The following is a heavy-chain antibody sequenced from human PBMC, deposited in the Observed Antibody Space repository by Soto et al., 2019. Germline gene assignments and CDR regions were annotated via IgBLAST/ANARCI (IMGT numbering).Heavy chain of an antibody. CDR3: AIDQEQWLERPPDY. D-gene: IGHD6-19*01. J-gene: IGHJ4*02. V-gene: IGHV3-30*03. Sequence: QVQLVESGGGVFQPGRSLRLSCAAYGFTFSSYGMHWVRQAPGKGLEWVAVISYDGSNKYYADSVKGRFTISRDNSNNTLYLQMNSLRAEDTSVYYCAIDQEQWLERPPDYCGQGTLVTVSS. CDR2: ISYDGSNK. CDR1: GFTFSSYG.